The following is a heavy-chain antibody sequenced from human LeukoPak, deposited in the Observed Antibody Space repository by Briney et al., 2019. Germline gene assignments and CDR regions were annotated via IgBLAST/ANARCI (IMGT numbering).Heavy chain of an antibody. CDR2: IRYDGSNK. V-gene: IGHV3-30*02. CDR1: GFTFSSYG. J-gene: IGHJ4*02. D-gene: IGHD6-19*01. CDR3: AKLQGFIAVAGMSD. Sequence: PGGSLRLSCAASGFTFSSYGMHWVRQAPGKGLEWVAFIRYDGSNKYYADSVKGRFTISRDNSKNTLYLQMNSLRAEDTAVYYCAKLQGFIAVAGMSDWGQGTLVTVSS.